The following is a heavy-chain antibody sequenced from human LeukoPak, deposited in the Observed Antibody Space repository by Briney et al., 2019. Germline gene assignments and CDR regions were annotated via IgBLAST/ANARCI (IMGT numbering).Heavy chain of an antibody. CDR2: IIPILGIA. CDR3: AGDYGFWSGYSVAYWFDP. V-gene: IGHV1-69*04. Sequence: SVKVSCKASGGTFSSYAISWVRQAPGQGLEWMGRIIPILGIANYAQKFQGRVTITADKSTSTAYMELSSLRSEDTAVYYCAGDYGFWSGYSVAYWFDPWGQGTLVTVSS. J-gene: IGHJ5*02. D-gene: IGHD3-3*01. CDR1: GGTFSSYA.